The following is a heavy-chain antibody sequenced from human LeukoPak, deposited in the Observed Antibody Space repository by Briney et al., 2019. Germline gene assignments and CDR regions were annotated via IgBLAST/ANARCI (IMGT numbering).Heavy chain of an antibody. J-gene: IGHJ4*02. CDR2: IYTSGST. Sequence: PSETLSLTCTVSGGSISSYYWSWIRQPAGKGLEWIGRIYTSGSTNYNPSLKSRVTMSVDTSKNQFSLKLSSVTAADTAVYYCAREGSRGWELMGDYFDYWGQGTLVTVSS. CDR1: GGSISSYY. D-gene: IGHD1-26*01. CDR3: AREGSRGWELMGDYFDY. V-gene: IGHV4-4*07.